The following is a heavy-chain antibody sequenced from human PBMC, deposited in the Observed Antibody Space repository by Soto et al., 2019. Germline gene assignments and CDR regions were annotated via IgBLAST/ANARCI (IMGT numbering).Heavy chain of an antibody. CDR3: ARVYCRGGGCYGIDY. D-gene: IGHD2-15*01. J-gene: IGHJ4*02. Sequence: ASVKVSCKASGDTFTSYYMHWVRQAPGQGLEWMGIINPSGDTSYAQKFQGRVTMTRDTSTSTVYMELSSLRSEDTAVYYCARVYCRGGGCYGIDYWGQGTLVTVS. V-gene: IGHV1-46*01. CDR2: INPSGDT. CDR1: GDTFTSYY.